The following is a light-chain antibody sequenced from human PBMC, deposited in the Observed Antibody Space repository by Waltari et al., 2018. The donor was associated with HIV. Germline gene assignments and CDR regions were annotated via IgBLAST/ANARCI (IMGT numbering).Light chain of an antibody. CDR1: SSNIGAYA. J-gene: IGLJ1*01. V-gene: IGLV1-40*01. CDR3: QSYDNSLRVSYV. Sequence: QSVLTQPHSVSGAPGQRVTISCTGSSSNIGAYAVHWYQQLPGRAPKLLMDANNKRPAGVPDRFSGSKSGSAASLAIAGLQIEDEGDYFCQSYDNSLRVSYVFSAGTRVTVL. CDR2: ANN.